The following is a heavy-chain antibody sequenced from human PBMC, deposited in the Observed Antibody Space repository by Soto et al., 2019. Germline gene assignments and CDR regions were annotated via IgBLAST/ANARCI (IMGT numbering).Heavy chain of an antibody. CDR1: GGSISSGDYY. Sequence: SETLSLTCTVSGGSISSGDYYWSWIRQPPGKGLEWIGYIYYSGSTYYNPSLKSRVTISVDTSKNQFSLKLSSVTAADTAVYYCARGSLGYYYGMDVWGQGTTVTVYS. CDR3: ARGSLGYYYGMDV. V-gene: IGHV4-30-4*01. J-gene: IGHJ6*02. CDR2: IYYSGST. D-gene: IGHD3-16*01.